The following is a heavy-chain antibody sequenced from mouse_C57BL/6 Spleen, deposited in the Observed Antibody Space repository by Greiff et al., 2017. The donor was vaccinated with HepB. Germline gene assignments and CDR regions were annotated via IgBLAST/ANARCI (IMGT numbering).Heavy chain of an antibody. V-gene: IGHV1-55*01. D-gene: IGHD1-1*01. CDR2: IYLGSGST. Sequence: QVQLQQPGAELVKPGASVKMSCKASGYTFTSYWITWVKQRPGQGLEWIGDIYLGSGSTNYNEKFKSKATLTVDTSSSTAYMQHSSLTSEDSAVYYCARDYYGSSYYFDYWGQGTTLTVSS. CDR1: GYTFTSYW. J-gene: IGHJ2*01. CDR3: ARDYYGSSYYFDY.